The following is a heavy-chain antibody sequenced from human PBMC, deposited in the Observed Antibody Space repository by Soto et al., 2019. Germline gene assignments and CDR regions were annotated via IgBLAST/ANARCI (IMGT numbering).Heavy chain of an antibody. CDR2: VYYTGTT. V-gene: IGHV4-59*01. D-gene: IGHD4-17*01. CDR1: GGSIGSYH. Sequence: ETLSLTCTVSGGSIGSYHWSWVRQPPGKGLEWIASVYYTGTTNYNPSLGSRVTISIDAPENQISLKLTSVTAADTAFYYCARDTVLTGMFDLWGQGTLVTVSS. J-gene: IGHJ5*02. CDR3: ARDTVLTGMFDL.